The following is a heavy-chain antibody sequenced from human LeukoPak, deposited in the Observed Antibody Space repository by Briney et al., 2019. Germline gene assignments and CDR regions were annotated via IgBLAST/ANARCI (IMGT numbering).Heavy chain of an antibody. CDR3: ARGDTAMATYYFDY. D-gene: IGHD5-18*01. CDR1: GGSISSGDYY. V-gene: IGHV4-30-4*01. J-gene: IGHJ4*02. CDR2: IYYSGST. Sequence: SETLSLTCTVSGGSISSGDYYWSWIRQPPGKGLEWIGYIYYSGSTYYNPSLKSRVTISVDTSKNQFSLKLSSVTAADTAVYYCARGDTAMATYYFDYWGQGTLVTVSS.